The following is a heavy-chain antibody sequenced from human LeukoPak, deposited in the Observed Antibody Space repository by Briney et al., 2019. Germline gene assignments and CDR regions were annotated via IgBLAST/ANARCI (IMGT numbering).Heavy chain of an antibody. Sequence: PSETLSLTCTVAGGSVRSYYWSWIRQPRGKGVEWIGYIYYSGSTNYSPSLKRRVTISVDTSKNQFSLKLSSVTAADTAVYYCARGSGGNYWFDPWGQGTLVTVSS. CDR1: GGSVRSYY. CDR2: IYYSGST. J-gene: IGHJ5*02. V-gene: IGHV4-59*02. CDR3: ARGSGGNYWFDP. D-gene: IGHD4-23*01.